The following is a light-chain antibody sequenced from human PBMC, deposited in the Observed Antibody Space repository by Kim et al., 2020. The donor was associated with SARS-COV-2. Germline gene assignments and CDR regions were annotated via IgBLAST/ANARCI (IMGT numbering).Light chain of an antibody. J-gene: IGKJ1*01. CDR2: AAS. CDR3: QQYYTYPQT. CDR1: LGISSY. V-gene: IGKV1-8*01. Sequence: ASTGDRVTITCQATLGISSYLAWYQQKPGKAPNLLIYAASTLQSGVPSRFSGSGSGTDFTLTISYLQSEDFATYYCQQYYTYPQTFGQGTKVEIK.